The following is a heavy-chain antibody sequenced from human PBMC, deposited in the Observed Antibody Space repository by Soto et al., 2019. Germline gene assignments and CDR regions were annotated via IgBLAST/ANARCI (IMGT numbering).Heavy chain of an antibody. CDR1: GGTFNRHA. CDR3: ERDQGGTRGYSGYDAFDY. Sequence: HVQLVQSGAEVKKPGSAVKVSCRASGGTFNRHAISWVLQAPGQGLEWMGGIIRMLNKVIYVEKLKGRVTITADESTTTVYMELSSLTSEDTAVYFCERDQGGTRGYSGYDAFDYWGQGTLVTVSS. D-gene: IGHD5-12*01. J-gene: IGHJ4*02. V-gene: IGHV1-69*01. CDR2: IIRMLNKV.